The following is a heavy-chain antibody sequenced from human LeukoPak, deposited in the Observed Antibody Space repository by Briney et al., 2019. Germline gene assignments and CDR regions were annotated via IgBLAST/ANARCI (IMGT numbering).Heavy chain of an antibody. CDR1: GYTFTSYD. CDR2: MDTNSDNT. V-gene: IGHV1-8*01. CDR3: MTTSNWGSVIFDY. Sequence: GASVKVSCKASGYTFTSYDIHWVRQATGQGLEWMGWMDTNSDNTISAQKFQGRVTLTRDTSISTAYMELRSLRSEDTAVYYCMTTSNWGSVIFDYWGQGTLVTASS. D-gene: IGHD7-27*01. J-gene: IGHJ4*02.